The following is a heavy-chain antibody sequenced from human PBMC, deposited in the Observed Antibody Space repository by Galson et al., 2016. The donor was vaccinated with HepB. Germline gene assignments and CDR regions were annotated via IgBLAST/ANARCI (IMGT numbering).Heavy chain of an antibody. Sequence: SVMVSCKASGGVFSSYDINCVRQAPRQGLEWLGSITPVFARTHTTQKFHGRGAISAAKSTITVHMEVLSLRSEDTAVYFCARGGYCSPDSCHHSAFDVWGQGTPVIVSS. CDR3: ARGGYCSPDSCHHSAFDV. V-gene: IGHV1-69*04. D-gene: IGHD2-15*01. J-gene: IGHJ3*01. CDR2: ITPVFART. CDR1: GGVFSSYD.